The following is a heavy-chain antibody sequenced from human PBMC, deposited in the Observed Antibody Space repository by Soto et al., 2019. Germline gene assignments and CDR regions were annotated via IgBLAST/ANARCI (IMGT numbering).Heavy chain of an antibody. CDR1: GGSISSGSFY. CDR3: ARTTFYDIFTAYYSLFDY. D-gene: IGHD3-9*01. V-gene: IGHV4-31*03. Sequence: QVQLQESGPGLVKPSQTLTLTCTVSGGSISSGSFYWSWIRQHPGKGLEWIGHISDSGSSYHNPSLESRVTISVDTSKNQFSLKLSAVTAADTAVYFCARTTFYDIFTAYYSLFDYWGQGTLVTVSS. J-gene: IGHJ4*02. CDR2: ISDSGSS.